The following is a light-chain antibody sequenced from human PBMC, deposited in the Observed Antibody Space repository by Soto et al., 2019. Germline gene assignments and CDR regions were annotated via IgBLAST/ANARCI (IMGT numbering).Light chain of an antibody. CDR1: QGISSY. J-gene: IGKJ5*01. CDR2: AAS. CDR3: QQLNSYPIT. V-gene: IGKV1-9*01. Sequence: MQFTHSPSSLSASVLYRVTTTCRASQGISSYLAWYQQKPGKAPKLLIYAASTLQSGVPSRSSGSGSGTDFTLTISSLQPEDFATYYCQQLNSYPITFGQGTRLEIK.